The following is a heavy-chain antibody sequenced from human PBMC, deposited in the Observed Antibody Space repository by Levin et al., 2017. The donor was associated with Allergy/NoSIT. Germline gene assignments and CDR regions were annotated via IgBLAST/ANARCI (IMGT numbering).Heavy chain of an antibody. CDR3: AREASYMITFGGVIAYFDY. Sequence: SVKVSCKASGGTFSSYTISWVRQAPGQGLEWMGRIIPILGISNYAQKFQGRVTITADKSTSTAYMELSSLRSEDTAVYYCAREASYMITFGGVIAYFDYWGKGTLVTVSS. CDR1: GGTFSSYT. CDR2: IIPILGIS. J-gene: IGHJ4*02. V-gene: IGHV1-69*04. D-gene: IGHD3-16*02.